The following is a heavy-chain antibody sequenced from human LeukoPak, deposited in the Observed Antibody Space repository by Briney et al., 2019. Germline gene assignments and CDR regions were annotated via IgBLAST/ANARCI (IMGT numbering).Heavy chain of an antibody. CDR2: IYYIGST. V-gene: IGHV4-59*08. Sequence: SEALSVTCTVSGSSISSYYWSWIRQAPGKGLEWIGNIYYIGSTNYNPSLKSRVTISADPSKNQLSLKLSSVTAADTAVYYCARHGGSYSYDYWGQGTLVTVSS. J-gene: IGHJ4*02. CDR3: ARHGGSYSYDY. CDR1: GSSISSYY. D-gene: IGHD1-26*01.